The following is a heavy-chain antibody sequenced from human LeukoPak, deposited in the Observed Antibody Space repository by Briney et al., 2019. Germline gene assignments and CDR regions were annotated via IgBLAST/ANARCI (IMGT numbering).Heavy chain of an antibody. Sequence: SETLSLTCTVSGGSISSYYWSWVRQPPGKGLEWIGYIYYSGSTNYNPSLKSRVTISVDTSKNQFSLKLSSVTAAVTAVYYCARLPLAAAGRGYYYYYGMDVWGQGTTVTVSS. CDR3: ARLPLAAAGRGYYYYYGMDV. J-gene: IGHJ6*02. V-gene: IGHV4-59*08. D-gene: IGHD6-13*01. CDR1: GGSISSYY. CDR2: IYYSGST.